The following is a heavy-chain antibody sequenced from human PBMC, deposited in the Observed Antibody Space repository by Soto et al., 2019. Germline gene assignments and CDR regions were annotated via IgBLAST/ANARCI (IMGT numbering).Heavy chain of an antibody. CDR1: GFTVSRNY. D-gene: IGHD3-10*01. J-gene: IGHJ4*02. CDR2: IYSGANT. CDR3: ARDRYYGSGKDY. Sequence: EVQLVESGGGLIQPGGSLRLSCAASGFTVSRNYMSWVRQAAGKGLEWVSVIYSGANTYYADSVKGRFTISRDNSKNTLYLQMNSLRAEDTAVYYCARDRYYGSGKDYWGQGTLVTVSS. V-gene: IGHV3-53*01.